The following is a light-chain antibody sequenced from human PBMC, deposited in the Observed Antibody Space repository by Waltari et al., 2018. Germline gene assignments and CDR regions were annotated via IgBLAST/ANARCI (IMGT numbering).Light chain of an antibody. CDR2: KAS. Sequence: DIQMTQSPSTLSASVGYRVTITCRASQSISTWLAWYQRKPGKAPKLLIYKASSLESGVPSRFSGSGSGTEFTLTISSLQPDDFATYYCQQSRTFGQGTKVEIK. CDR3: QQSRT. V-gene: IGKV1-5*03. CDR1: QSISTW. J-gene: IGKJ1*01.